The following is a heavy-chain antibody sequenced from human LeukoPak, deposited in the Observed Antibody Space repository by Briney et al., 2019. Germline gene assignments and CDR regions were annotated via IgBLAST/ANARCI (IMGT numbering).Heavy chain of an antibody. D-gene: IGHD3-22*01. J-gene: IGHJ4*02. CDR1: GYTFTSYD. V-gene: IGHV1-8*01. CDR2: MNPNSGNT. Sequence: GASAKVSCKASGYTFTSYDINWVRQATGQGLEWMGWMNPNSGNTGYAQKFQGRVTMTRNTSISTAYMELSSLRSEDTAVYYCARVAAVTMIGFDYWGQGTLVTVSS. CDR3: ARVAAVTMIGFDY.